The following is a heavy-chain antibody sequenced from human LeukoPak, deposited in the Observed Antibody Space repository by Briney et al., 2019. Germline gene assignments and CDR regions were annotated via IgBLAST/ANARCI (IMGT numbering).Heavy chain of an antibody. J-gene: IGHJ4*02. V-gene: IGHV4-59*13. CDR3: ARVSTVGVTGTVVDS. D-gene: IGHD6-19*01. CDR2: ISDTGRT. Sequence: PSEPLTPTCTVSGASISRSFWTGFRKPPGKGREGIGYISDTGRTNYNPSLKSRVTISLDTSKNQFSLRLSSVTDADTAIYYCARVSTVGVTGTVVDSWGQGTLVTVSS. CDR1: GASISRSF.